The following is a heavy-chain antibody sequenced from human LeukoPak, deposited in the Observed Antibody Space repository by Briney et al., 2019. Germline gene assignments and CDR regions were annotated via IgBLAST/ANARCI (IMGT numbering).Heavy chain of an antibody. CDR1: GYTFTSYD. CDR3: ARGCNLYYFDY. V-gene: IGHV1-8*03. Sequence: VASVKVSCKASGYTFTSYDINWVRQATGQGLEWMGWMNPNSGNTGYAQKFQGRVTITRNTSISTAYMELSSLRSEDTAVYYCARGCNLYYFDYWGQGTLVTVSS. D-gene: IGHD1-14*01. J-gene: IGHJ4*02. CDR2: MNPNSGNT.